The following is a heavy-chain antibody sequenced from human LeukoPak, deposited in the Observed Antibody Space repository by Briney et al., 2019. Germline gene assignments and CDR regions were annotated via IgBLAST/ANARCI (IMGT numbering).Heavy chain of an antibody. CDR1: GFTFSNYA. CDR3: VKDLTAVTTRILGD. D-gene: IGHD4-17*01. J-gene: IGHJ4*02. CDR2: INSNGGST. V-gene: IGHV3-64D*06. Sequence: PGGSLRLSCSAPGFTFSNYAMHWVRQAPGKGLEYISAINSNGGSTYYADSVKGRFTISRDNSKNTLYLQMSSLRAEDTAVYYCVKDLTAVTTRILGDWGQGTLVTVSS.